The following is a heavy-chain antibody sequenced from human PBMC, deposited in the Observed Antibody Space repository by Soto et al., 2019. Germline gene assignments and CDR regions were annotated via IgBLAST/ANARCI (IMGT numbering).Heavy chain of an antibody. CDR2: IYHSGST. V-gene: IGHV4-4*02. Sequence: QVQLQESGPGLVKPSGTLSLTCAVSGGSISSSNWWSWVRQPPGKGLEWIGEIYHSGSTNYNPAPKSRVTISVDKSNTQFSLKLSSGTAADTAVYYCARVWTTVTNWFDPWGQGTLVTVSS. CDR3: ARVWTTVTNWFDP. J-gene: IGHJ5*02. D-gene: IGHD4-17*01. CDR1: GGSISSSNW.